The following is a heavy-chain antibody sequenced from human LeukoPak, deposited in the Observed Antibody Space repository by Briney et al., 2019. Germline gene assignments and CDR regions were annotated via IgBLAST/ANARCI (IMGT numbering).Heavy chain of an antibody. J-gene: IGHJ4*02. CDR2: ISSSSSYI. V-gene: IGHV3-21*01. CDR1: GFTFSSYS. CDR3: ARVMSEVAATLPSDGYFYRPNNDY. D-gene: IGHD2-15*01. Sequence: GGSLRLSCAASGFTFSSYSMNWVRQAPGKGLEWVSSISSSSSYIYYADSVKGRFTISRDNAKNTLYLQMNSLRAEDTAVHYCARVMSEVAATLPSDGYFYRPNNDYWGQGALVTVSS.